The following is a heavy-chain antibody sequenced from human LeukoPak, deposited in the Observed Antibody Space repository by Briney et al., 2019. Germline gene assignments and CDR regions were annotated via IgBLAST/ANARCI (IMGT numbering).Heavy chain of an antibody. D-gene: IGHD3-22*01. Sequence: SVKVSCKASGGTFSSYAISWVRQAPGQGLEWMGGIIPIFGTANYAQKFQGRVTITADESTSTAYMELSSLRSEDTAVYYCARTRLSYDDDAFDIWGQGTMVTVSS. CDR3: ARTRLSYDDDAFDI. CDR1: GGTFSSYA. CDR2: IIPIFGTA. V-gene: IGHV1-69*13. J-gene: IGHJ3*02.